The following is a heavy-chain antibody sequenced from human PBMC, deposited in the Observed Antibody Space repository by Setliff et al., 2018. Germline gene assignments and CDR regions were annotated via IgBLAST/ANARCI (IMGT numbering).Heavy chain of an antibody. CDR3: ARPGRSNYWDSFDY. CDR1: GFTFTTYY. V-gene: IGHV3-7*03. D-gene: IGHD3-10*01. Sequence: GSLRLSCAASGFTFTTYYMGWVRQAPGKGLEWVANINQDGSEKYYVDSVKGRFTISRDNVRNSMSMQMNSLRADDTAVYYCARPGRSNYWDSFDYWGQGILVTVSS. CDR2: INQDGSEK. J-gene: IGHJ4*02.